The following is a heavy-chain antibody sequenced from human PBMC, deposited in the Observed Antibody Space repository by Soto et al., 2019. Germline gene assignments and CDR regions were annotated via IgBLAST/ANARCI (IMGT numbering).Heavy chain of an antibody. J-gene: IGHJ1*01. CDR2: ISYDGSNK. CDR3: ANTPDPDYDSSGYYPSYFQH. CDR1: GFTFSSYG. Sequence: PGGSLRLSCAASGFTFSSYGMHWVRQAPGKGLEWVAVISYDGSNKFYADSVKGRFTISRDNSKNTLYLQMNSLRAEDTAVYYCANTPDPDYDSSGYYPSYFQHWGQGTLVTVSS. D-gene: IGHD3-22*01. V-gene: IGHV3-30*18.